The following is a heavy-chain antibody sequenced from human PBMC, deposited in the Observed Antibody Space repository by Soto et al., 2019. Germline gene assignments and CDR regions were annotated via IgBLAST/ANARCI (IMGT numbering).Heavy chain of an antibody. CDR1: GGTFSSYA. CDR2: IIPIFGTA. D-gene: IGHD4-17*01. Sequence: QVQLVQSGAEVKKPGSSVKVSCKASGGTFSSYAISWVRQAPGQGLEWMGGIIPIFGTANYAQKFQGRVMITADESTSTAYKEVSRLSSEDTAVYYCAGDRGQKVTTREGPFDPWGQGTLVTVSS. V-gene: IGHV1-69*01. J-gene: IGHJ5*02. CDR3: AGDRGQKVTTREGPFDP.